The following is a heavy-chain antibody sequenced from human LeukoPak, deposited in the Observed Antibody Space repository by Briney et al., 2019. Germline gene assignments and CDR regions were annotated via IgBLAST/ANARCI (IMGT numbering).Heavy chain of an antibody. CDR2: IYYSGST. V-gene: IGHV4-59*08. CDR1: GDSISSYY. Sequence: SSETLSLTCTVSGDSISSYYWTWIRQPPGKGLELSGYIYYSGSTNYNPSLKTRVTISVDTSKHQFSLKLSSVTAADTAVSYCARHTLSYGGNNWFDPWGQGTLVTVSS. CDR3: ARHTLSYGGNNWFDP. D-gene: IGHD4-23*01. J-gene: IGHJ5*02.